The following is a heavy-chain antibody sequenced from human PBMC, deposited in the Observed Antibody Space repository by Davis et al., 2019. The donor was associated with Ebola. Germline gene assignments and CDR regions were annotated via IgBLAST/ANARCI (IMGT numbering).Heavy chain of an antibody. CDR1: GLTFSDYY. V-gene: IGHV3-11*01. J-gene: IGHJ4*02. CDR3: AKSFLITGSHMSEFRGVDY. Sequence: GESLKISCAASGLTFSDYYMSWVRQAPGKGLEWVSYISSSGRIIQYADSVKGRFTISRDNAKNSIYLQMNSLRAEDTAVYYCAKSFLITGSHMSEFRGVDYWGQGTVVTVSS. CDR2: ISSSGRII. D-gene: IGHD2-8*02.